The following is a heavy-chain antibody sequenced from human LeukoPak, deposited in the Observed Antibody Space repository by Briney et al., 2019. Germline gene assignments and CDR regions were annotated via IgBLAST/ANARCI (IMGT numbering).Heavy chain of an antibody. J-gene: IGHJ4*02. CDR2: INPNSGGT. V-gene: IGHV1-2*02. Sequence: ASVKVSCKASGGTFSSYAISWVRQAPGQGLEWMGWINPNSGGTNYAQKFQGRVTMTRDTSISTAYMELSRLRSDDTAVYYCARVRASYDFWSGYPFDYWGQGTLVTVSS. CDR1: GGTFSSYA. CDR3: ARVRASYDFWSGYPFDY. D-gene: IGHD3-3*01.